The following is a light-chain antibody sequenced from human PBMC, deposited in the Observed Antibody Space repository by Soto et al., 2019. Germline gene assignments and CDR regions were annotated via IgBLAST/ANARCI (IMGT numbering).Light chain of an antibody. J-gene: IGLJ2*01. CDR2: DVS. V-gene: IGLV2-14*01. Sequence: QSVLTQPASVSGSPGQSITISCTGTSSDVGGYNYVSWYQQHPGKAPKLIIYDVSNRPSGVSNRFSGSKSGNTASQTISGLQAEDEADYYCSSYTSSSTLDVVFGGGTKVTVL. CDR1: SSDVGGYNY. CDR3: SSYTSSSTLDVV.